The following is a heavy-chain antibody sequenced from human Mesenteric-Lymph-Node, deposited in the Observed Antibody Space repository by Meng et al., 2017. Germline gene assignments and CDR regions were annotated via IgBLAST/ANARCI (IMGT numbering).Heavy chain of an antibody. D-gene: IGHD2-15*01. CDR3: ASSYCSGGSCYIDRLGY. V-gene: IGHV1-2*06. Sequence: ASVKVSCKASGYTFTGYYMHWVRQAPGQGLEWMGRINPNSGGTNYAQKFQGRVTMTRDTSISTAYMELSRLRSDDTAVYYCASSYCSGGSCYIDRLGYWGQGTLVTVAS. CDR1: GYTFTGYY. CDR2: INPNSGGT. J-gene: IGHJ4*02.